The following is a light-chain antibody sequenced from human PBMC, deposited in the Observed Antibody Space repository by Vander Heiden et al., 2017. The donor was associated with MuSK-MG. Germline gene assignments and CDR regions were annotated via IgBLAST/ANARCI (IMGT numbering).Light chain of an antibody. CDR1: MSRLHSNGYNC. CDR3: WETLPTRRT. CDR2: LGT. V-gene: IGKV2-28*01. Sequence: VLPQSPLPLPVTPGEPASISCRVSMSRLHSNGYNCLECYLQMPGQTAPLLLFLGTHRFSGVLDRISGSRSGAAFTLEIIRVVAADVGISYCWETLPTRRTFGQGTKVEIK. J-gene: IGKJ1*01.